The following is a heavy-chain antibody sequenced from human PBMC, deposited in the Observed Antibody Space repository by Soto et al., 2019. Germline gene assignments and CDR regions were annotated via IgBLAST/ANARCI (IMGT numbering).Heavy chain of an antibody. CDR3: AKDYYGSGSYPFEGFIDY. D-gene: IGHD3-10*01. V-gene: IGHV3-30*18. Sequence: GGSLRLSCAASGFTFSSYGMHWVRQAPGKGLEWVAVISYDGSNKYYADSVKGRFTISRDNSKNTLYLQMNSLRAEDTAVYYCAKDYYGSGSYPFEGFIDYWGQGTLVTVSS. CDR2: ISYDGSNK. CDR1: GFTFSSYG. J-gene: IGHJ4*02.